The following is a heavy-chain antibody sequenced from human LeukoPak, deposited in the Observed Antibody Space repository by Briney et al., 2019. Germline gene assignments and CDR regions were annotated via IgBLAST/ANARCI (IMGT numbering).Heavy chain of an antibody. CDR3: SKGLAPTGTTHTAAGY. CDR1: GFTFSSYA. J-gene: IGHJ4*02. D-gene: IGHD1-1*01. CDR2: ISSSGDNT. Sequence: GASLSLSCTGSGFTFSSYAMSWLRQGAGKGLEWVSSISSSGDNTYCPDSVKGRFTISRDNSKNPLYLQMNSLRAEDSGVYYCSKGLAPTGTTHTAAGYWGQGTLVTVSS. V-gene: IGHV3-23*01.